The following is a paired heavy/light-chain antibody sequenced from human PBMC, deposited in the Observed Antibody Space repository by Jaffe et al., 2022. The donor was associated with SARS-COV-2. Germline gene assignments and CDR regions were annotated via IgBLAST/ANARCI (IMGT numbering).Light chain of an antibody. CDR2: WTS. J-gene: IGKJ2*01. CDR3: QQYYSTPYT. CDR1: QSGFYSSNIKNH. Sequence: DIVMTQSPDSLAVSLGERATINCKSSQSGFYSSNIKNHVAWYQQKPGQPPKLLIYWTSTREFGVPDRFSGSGSGTDFTLTISSLQAEDVAVYYCQQYYSTPYTFGQGTKLEIK. V-gene: IGKV4-1*01.
Heavy chain of an antibody. J-gene: IGHJ4*02. D-gene: IGHD3-10*01. CDR2: LGNDGGYT. CDR1: GFTFSSYA. V-gene: IGHV3-23*01. Sequence: EVQLLESGGGWVQPGGSLRLSCAGTGFTFSSYAMSWVRQAPGKGLEWVSGLGNDGGYTYYADSVKGRFTISRDNSKNTLYLQMNNLRAEDTAVYYCAKDPNYRGLYFFDFWGQGTQVTVSS. CDR3: AKDPNYRGLYFFDF.